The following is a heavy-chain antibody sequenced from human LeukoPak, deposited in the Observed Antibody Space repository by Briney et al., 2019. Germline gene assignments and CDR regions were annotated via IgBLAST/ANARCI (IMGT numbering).Heavy chain of an antibody. J-gene: IGHJ3*02. CDR2: ISWNSGSI. D-gene: IGHD6-13*01. V-gene: IGHV3-9*01. CDR3: AKDKGIAAAGDAFDI. CDR1: GFTFDDYA. Sequence: LRLSCAASGFTFDDYAMHWVRQAPGKGLEWVSGISWNSGSIGYADSVKGRFTISRDNAKNSLYLQMNSLRAEDTALYYCAKDKGIAAAGDAFDIWGQGTMVTVSS.